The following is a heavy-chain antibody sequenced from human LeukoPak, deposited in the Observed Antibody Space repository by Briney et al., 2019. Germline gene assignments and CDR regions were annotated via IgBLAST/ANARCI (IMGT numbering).Heavy chain of an antibody. V-gene: IGHV1-69*13. J-gene: IGHJ5*02. CDR2: IIPIFGTA. CDR1: GGTFSSYA. CDR3: ARGPNEGSDWFDP. Sequence: SVKVSCKASGGTFSSYAISWVRQAPGQGLEWMGGIIPIFGTANYAQKFQGRVTITADESTSTAYVELSSLRSEDTAVYYCARGPNEGSDWFDPWGQGTLVIVSS.